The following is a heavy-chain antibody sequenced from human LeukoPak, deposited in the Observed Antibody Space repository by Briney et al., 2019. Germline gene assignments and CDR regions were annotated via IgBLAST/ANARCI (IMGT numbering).Heavy chain of an antibody. D-gene: IGHD3-3*01. V-gene: IGHV1-2*02. CDR3: ARDSARHITIFGVVIEGYMDV. Sequence: ASVKVSCKASGYTFTGYYMHWVRQAPGQGLEWMGWINPNSGGTNYAQKFQGRVTMTRDTSISTAYMELSRLRSDDTAAYYCARDSARHITIFGVVIEGYMDVWGKGTTVTVSS. J-gene: IGHJ6*03. CDR2: INPNSGGT. CDR1: GYTFTGYY.